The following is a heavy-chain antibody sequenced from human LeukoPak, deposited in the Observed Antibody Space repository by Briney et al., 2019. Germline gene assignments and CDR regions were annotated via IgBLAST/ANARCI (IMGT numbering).Heavy chain of an antibody. D-gene: IGHD1-7*01. CDR3: GTTPRAVAQCGLDV. Sequence: GGSLRLSCAASGFTFSACGMTWVRQAPGKGLEWVSSIGSSGATTYYAGSVRGRFIISRDNSKDTLYLQLNSLRPEDAAIYYCGTTPRAVAQCGLDVWGQGTTVTVSS. CDR2: IGSSGATT. J-gene: IGHJ6*02. CDR1: GFTFSACG. V-gene: IGHV3-23*01.